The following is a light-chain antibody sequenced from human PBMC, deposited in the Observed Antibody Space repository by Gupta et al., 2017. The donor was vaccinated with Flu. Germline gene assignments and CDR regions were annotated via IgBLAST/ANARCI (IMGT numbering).Light chain of an antibody. CDR3: QQDGSSPGT. Sequence: ELVLTQSPGTLSLSPGERATLSCRASQTVSSNYLAWYQQRPGQAPRSIIYGASSRVTGIPDFTLTISMLDPEDFAMYYCQQDGSSPGTFGQGTKVEIK. CDR1: QTVSSNY. J-gene: IGKJ1*01. V-gene: IGKV3-20*01. CDR2: GAS.